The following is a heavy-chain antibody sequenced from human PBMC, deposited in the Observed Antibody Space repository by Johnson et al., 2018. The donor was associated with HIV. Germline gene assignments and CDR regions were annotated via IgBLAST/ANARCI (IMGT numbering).Heavy chain of an antibody. CDR2: IAWNGATT. J-gene: IGHJ3*02. Sequence: VQLVESGGGVVQPGRSLRLSCAASGFTFDEHGMSWVRQAPGKGLEWVSGIAWNGATTGYADSVKGRFTISRDNSKNTVYLQMNSLRAEDTAVYYCAKDQYRKLTTVAGIWGQGTMVTVSS. CDR3: AKDQYRKLTTVAGI. V-gene: IGHV3-20*04. D-gene: IGHD4-17*01. CDR1: GFTFDEHG.